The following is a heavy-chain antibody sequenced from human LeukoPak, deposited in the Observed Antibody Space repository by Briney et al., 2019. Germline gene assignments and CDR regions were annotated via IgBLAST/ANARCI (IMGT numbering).Heavy chain of an antibody. CDR1: GFTFSSYG. V-gene: IGHV3-33*01. D-gene: IGHD1-14*01. Sequence: PGRSLRLSCAASGFTFSSYGMHWVRQAPGKGLEWVAVIWYDGSNKYYADSVKGRFTISRDNSKNTLYLQMNSLRAEDTAVYYCVRDHPGISKTRPYYYYYYMDVWGKGTTVTVSS. CDR2: IWYDGSNK. J-gene: IGHJ6*03. CDR3: VRDHPGISKTRPYYYYYYMDV.